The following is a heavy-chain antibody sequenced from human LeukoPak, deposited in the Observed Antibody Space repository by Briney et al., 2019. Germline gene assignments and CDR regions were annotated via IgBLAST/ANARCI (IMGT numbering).Heavy chain of an antibody. J-gene: IGHJ5*02. D-gene: IGHD1-1*01. CDR2: ISDDGSNK. Sequence: GGSLRLSCTASGFNFSSGGMHWVRQAPGKGLEWVAVISDDGSNKYYADSVKGRFTISRDNSKNTMYLQMNRLRVEDTAVYYCARENTGMKAWGQGTLVTVSS. CDR3: ARENTGMKA. CDR1: GFNFSSGG. V-gene: IGHV3-30*03.